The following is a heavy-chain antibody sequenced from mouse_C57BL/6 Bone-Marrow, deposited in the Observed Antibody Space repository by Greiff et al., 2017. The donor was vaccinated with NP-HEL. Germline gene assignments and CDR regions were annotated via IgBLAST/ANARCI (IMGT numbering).Heavy chain of an antibody. V-gene: IGHV1-15*01. Sequence: VQLQEPGAELVRPGASVTLSCKASGYTFTDYEMHWVKQTPVHGLEWIGAIDPETGGTAYNQKFKGKAILTADKSSSTAYMELRSLTSEDSAVYYCTRPNWDWYFDVWGTGTTVTVSS. J-gene: IGHJ1*03. CDR3: TRPNWDWYFDV. D-gene: IGHD4-1*01. CDR2: IDPETGGT. CDR1: GYTFTDYE.